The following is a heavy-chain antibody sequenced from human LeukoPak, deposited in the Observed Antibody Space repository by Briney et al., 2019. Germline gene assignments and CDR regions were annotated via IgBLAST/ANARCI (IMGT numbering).Heavy chain of an antibody. CDR2: ISAYNGNT. CDR1: GYTFTSYG. J-gene: IGHJ4*02. CDR3: ARSRGRVLWFGEFEFDY. V-gene: IGHV1-18*01. Sequence: ASVKVSCKASGYTFTSYGISWVRQAPGQGLEWMGWISAYNGNTNYAQKLQGRVTMTTDTSTSTAYMELRSLRSDDTAVYYCARSRGRVLWFGEFEFDYWGQGTLVTVSS. D-gene: IGHD3-10*01.